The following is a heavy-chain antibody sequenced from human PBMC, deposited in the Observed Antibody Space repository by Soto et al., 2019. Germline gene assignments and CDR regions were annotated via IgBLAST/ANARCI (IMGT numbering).Heavy chain of an antibody. Sequence: ASVKVTCKASGYTFTGYCMHWARQAPGQGLEWMGWINPNSGGTNYAQKFQGRVTMTRDTSISTAYMELSRLRSDDTAVYYCAREIEYSSSPGYWGQGTLVTVSS. D-gene: IGHD6-6*01. V-gene: IGHV1-2*02. J-gene: IGHJ4*02. CDR2: INPNSGGT. CDR3: AREIEYSSSPGY. CDR1: GYTFTGYC.